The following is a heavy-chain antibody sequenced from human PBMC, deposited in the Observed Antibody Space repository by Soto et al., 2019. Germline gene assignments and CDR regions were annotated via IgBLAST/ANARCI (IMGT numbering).Heavy chain of an antibody. CDR2: ISGSGGTT. J-gene: IGHJ4*02. CDR1: GFTFSSYA. CDR3: AKGHYSGGSCYPPV. Sequence: EVQLFESGGGLVQPGGSLRLSCAASGFTFSSYAMSWVRQAPGKGLEWVSAISGSGGTTYYADSVKGRFTISRDNSKNTVYLQLNSLRAEDTAVYYCAKGHYSGGSCYPPVWGQGMLVTVSS. V-gene: IGHV3-23*01. D-gene: IGHD2-15*01.